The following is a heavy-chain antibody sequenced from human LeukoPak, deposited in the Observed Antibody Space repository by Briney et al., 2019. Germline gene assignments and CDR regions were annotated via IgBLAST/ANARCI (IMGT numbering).Heavy chain of an antibody. V-gene: IGHV4-61*02. CDR1: GGSISSGSYY. Sequence: SETLSLTCTVSGGSISSGSYYWSWIRQPAGKGLEWIGRIYTSGSTNYDPSLKSRVTISVDTSKNQFSLRLTSVTAADTAVYYCARHRVGITRDFDYWGQGTLVTVSS. CDR2: IYTSGST. J-gene: IGHJ4*02. CDR3: ARHRVGITRDFDY. D-gene: IGHD1-26*01.